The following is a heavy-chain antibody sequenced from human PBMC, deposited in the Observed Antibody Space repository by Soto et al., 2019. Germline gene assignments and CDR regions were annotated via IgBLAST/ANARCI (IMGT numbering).Heavy chain of an antibody. D-gene: IGHD3-22*01. CDR2: INPSVVST. CDR1: GYTFTSYY. J-gene: IGHJ3*02. CDR3: ARDQGYYDSSGYYYGRAFDI. V-gene: IGHV1-46*01. Sequence: ASVKVSCKASGYTFTSYYMHWVRQAPGQGLECLEIINPSVVSTSYEQNFQGRVTMTRDTSTSTVYMELSSLSSEDTAVYYCARDQGYYDSSGYYYGRAFDIWGQGTMVTVSS.